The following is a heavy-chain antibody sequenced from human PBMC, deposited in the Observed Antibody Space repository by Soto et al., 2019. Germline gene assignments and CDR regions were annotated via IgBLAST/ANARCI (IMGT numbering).Heavy chain of an antibody. CDR1: GGSITTGHW. D-gene: IGHD2-15*01. J-gene: IGHJ6*02. CDR2: IYQSGIT. CDR3: ARGFSFSDNSDNDRIYFYYGLNV. Sequence: PSETLSLTCDVSGGSITTGHWWTWVRQSPGKGLEWIGEIYQSGITNYNPSLNGRLSISMDQSKNQFSLKLTSVTAADTALYFCARGFSFSDNSDNDRIYFYYGLNVWGQGTTVTVSS. V-gene: IGHV4-4*02.